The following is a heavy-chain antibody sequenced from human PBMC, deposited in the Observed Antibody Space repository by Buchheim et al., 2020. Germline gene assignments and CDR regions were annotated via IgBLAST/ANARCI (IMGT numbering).Heavy chain of an antibody. CDR3: ARRMGYYDSSGYLDY. CDR2: IYYSGST. D-gene: IGHD3-22*01. J-gene: IGHJ4*02. Sequence: QVQLQESGPGLVKPSQTLSLPCTVSGGPISSSSYYWGWIRQPPGKGLEWIGSIYYSGSTYYNPSLKSRLTLPVDTSKNQFSLKLSSVTAADTAVYYCARRMGYYDSSGYLDYWGQGTL. V-gene: IGHV4-39*01. CDR1: GGPISSSSYY.